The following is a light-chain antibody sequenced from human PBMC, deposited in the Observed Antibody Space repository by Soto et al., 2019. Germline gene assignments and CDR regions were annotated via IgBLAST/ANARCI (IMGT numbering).Light chain of an antibody. J-gene: IGKJ4*01. CDR3: QQSYSTPTT. CDR2: AAS. V-gene: IGKV1-39*01. Sequence: DIQMTQSPSSLSASVGDRVTITCRASQSISSYLNWYQQKPGKAPKLLSYAASSLQSGVPSRFSGSGSGTEFTLTISSLQPEDFATYYSQQSYSTPTTFGGGTKVEIK. CDR1: QSISSY.